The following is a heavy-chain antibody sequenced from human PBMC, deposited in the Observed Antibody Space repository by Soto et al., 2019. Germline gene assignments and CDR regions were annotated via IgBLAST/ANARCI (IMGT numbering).Heavy chain of an antibody. CDR1: GGSFSGYY. J-gene: IGHJ4*02. CDR2: INHSGST. V-gene: IGHV4-34*01. D-gene: IGHD1-20*01. Sequence: SETLSLPGAVYGGSFSGYYWTWIRQPPGKGLEWIGEINHSGSTNYKPSLTSRVTISVDTSKNQLSLKMSSVTAADTAVYYCARGRTLITGTSFDYWGQGTLVTVSS. CDR3: ARGRTLITGTSFDY.